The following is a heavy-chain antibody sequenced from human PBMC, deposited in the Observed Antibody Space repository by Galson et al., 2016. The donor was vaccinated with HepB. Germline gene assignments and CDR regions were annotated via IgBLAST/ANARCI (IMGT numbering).Heavy chain of an antibody. CDR2: ISSSSSYI. CDR3: ARDWIPYYYYGMDV. Sequence: SLRLSCAASGFTFSSYSMNWVRQAPGKGLEWVSSISSSSSYIYYADSVKGRFTISRDNAKSPLYLQMNSLRAEDTAVYYCARDWIPYYYYGMDVWGQGTTVTVSS. V-gene: IGHV3-21*01. J-gene: IGHJ6*02. D-gene: IGHD5-18*01. CDR1: GFTFSSYS.